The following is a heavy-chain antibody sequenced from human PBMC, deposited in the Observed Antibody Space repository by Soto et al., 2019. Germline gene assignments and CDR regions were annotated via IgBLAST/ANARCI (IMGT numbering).Heavy chain of an antibody. J-gene: IGHJ5*02. D-gene: IGHD3-9*01. CDR3: AKESNYDILTGYRWFDP. Sequence: GGSLRLSCAASGFTFSSYAMSWVRQAPGKGLEWVSAISGSGGSTYYADSVKGRFTISRDNSKNTLYLQMNSLRAEDTAVYYCAKESNYDILTGYRWFDPWGQGTLVTVSS. CDR2: ISGSGGST. V-gene: IGHV3-23*01. CDR1: GFTFSSYA.